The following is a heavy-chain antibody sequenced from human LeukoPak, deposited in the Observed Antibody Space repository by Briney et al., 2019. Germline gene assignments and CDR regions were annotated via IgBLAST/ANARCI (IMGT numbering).Heavy chain of an antibody. CDR2: ISYSGST. Sequence: SETLSLTCTVSGASISSYYWSWIRQPPGKGLEWIGYISYSGSTNYDPSLKSRVTISVDTSKIQFSLRLSSVTAADTAVYYCARHEVTRITISGVVITDAFDIWGQGTKVTVSS. J-gene: IGHJ3*02. D-gene: IGHD3-3*01. CDR1: GASISSYY. CDR3: ARHEVTRITISGVVITDAFDI. V-gene: IGHV4-59*08.